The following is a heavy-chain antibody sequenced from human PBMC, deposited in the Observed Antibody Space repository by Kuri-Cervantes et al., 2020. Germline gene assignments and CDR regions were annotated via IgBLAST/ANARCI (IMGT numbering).Heavy chain of an antibody. CDR3: ARPSYCSSTSCLPGAFDI. CDR1: GGTFSSYA. CDR2: ISAYNGNT. J-gene: IGHJ3*02. V-gene: IGHV1-18*01. Sequence: ASVKVSCKASGGTFSSYAISWVRQAPGQGLEWMGWISAYNGNTNYAQKLQGRVTMTTDTSTSTAYMELRSLRSEDTAVYYCARPSYCSSTSCLPGAFDIWGQGTMVTVSS. D-gene: IGHD2-2*01.